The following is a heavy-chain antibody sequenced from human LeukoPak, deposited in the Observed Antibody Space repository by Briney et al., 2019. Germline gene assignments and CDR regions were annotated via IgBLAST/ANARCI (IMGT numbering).Heavy chain of an antibody. CDR1: GYSISSGYY. V-gene: IGHV4-38-2*02. CDR3: ASQVYSGSYLDAFDI. CDR2: IYHSGST. Sequence: SETLSLTCTVSGYSISSGYYWGWIRQPPGKGLEWIGSIYHSGSTYYNPSLKSRVTISVDTSKNQFSLKLSSVTAADTAVYYCASQVYSGSYLDAFDIWGQGTMVTVSS. D-gene: IGHD1-26*01. J-gene: IGHJ3*02.